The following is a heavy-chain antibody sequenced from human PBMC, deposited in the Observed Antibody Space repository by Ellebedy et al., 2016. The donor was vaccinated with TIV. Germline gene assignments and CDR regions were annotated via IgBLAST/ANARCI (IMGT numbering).Heavy chain of an antibody. J-gene: IGHJ6*02. V-gene: IGHV4-34*01. D-gene: IGHD3-10*01. CDR3: ARSPPRRHSMVRGVYYGMDV. CDR2: INHSGST. Sequence: MPGGSLRLSCAVYGGSSSAYYWSRIRQPPGKGLEWIGEINHSGSTNYNQCLKSRVTVSVDTSKNQFSLKLSSVTAEDTAGYYCARSPPRRHSMVRGVYYGMDVWGQGTTVTVSS. CDR1: GGSSSAYY.